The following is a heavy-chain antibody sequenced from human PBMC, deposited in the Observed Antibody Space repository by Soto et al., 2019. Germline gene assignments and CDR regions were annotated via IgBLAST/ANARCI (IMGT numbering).Heavy chain of an antibody. CDR1: GHNFPSYW. CDR2: SLPGDAHT. D-gene: IGHD6-13*01. Sequence: GESVKTSCXTSGHNFPSYWLGWVRQTPGRGLEWMSNSLPGDAHTRYSPSFEGHVTISADRATNTAFLHWRSREASYTATFFCAKQGFSKHYFYAADVWGQGTTVTGSS. CDR3: AKQGFSKHYFYAADV. J-gene: IGHJ6*02. V-gene: IGHV5-51*01.